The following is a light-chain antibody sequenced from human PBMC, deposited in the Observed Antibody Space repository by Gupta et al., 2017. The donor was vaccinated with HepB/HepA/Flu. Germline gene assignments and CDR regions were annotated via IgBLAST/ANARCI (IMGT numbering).Light chain of an antibody. CDR1: QTLLHSNGYNY. CDR2: CAT. J-gene: IGKJ4*01. CDR3: TQGLPTIS. Sequence: IVMTQSPLSLPVTPGEPASISCRSSQTLLHSNGYNYLDWYLQRPGQSPQLMIYCATKRACGATDRCSGCGEAKDFTLKSSRGEDEDCGVYYVTQGLPTISFGRGTKVDIK. V-gene: IGKV2-28*01.